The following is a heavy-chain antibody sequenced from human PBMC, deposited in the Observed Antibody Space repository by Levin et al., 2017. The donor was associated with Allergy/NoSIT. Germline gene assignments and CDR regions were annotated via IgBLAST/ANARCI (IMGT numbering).Heavy chain of an antibody. J-gene: IGHJ4*02. D-gene: IGHD5-24*01. CDR1: GFTFNNFA. Sequence: PGGSLRLSCAASGFTFNNFAMTWVRQAPGKGLEWVSLISGSGGATYYADSVKGRFTISRDNSKDTLYLQMNSLRAEDTAIYYCAKGRKRDGYNSEFWGQGTLVTVSS. CDR2: ISGSGGAT. CDR3: AKGRKRDGYNSEF. V-gene: IGHV3-23*01.